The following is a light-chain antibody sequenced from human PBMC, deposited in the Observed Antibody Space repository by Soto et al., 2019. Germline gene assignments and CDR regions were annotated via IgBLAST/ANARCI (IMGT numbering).Light chain of an antibody. J-gene: IGKJ1*01. V-gene: IGKV3-20*01. CDR1: QSVSSSY. Sequence: EIVLTQSPGTLSLSPGERATLSCRASQSVSSSYLAWYQQKPGQAPRLLIFGASSRATGIPDRFSGSASGTDFTLTISRLEPEDFAVYYCQHYVSPPITFGQGTKVDIK. CDR2: GAS. CDR3: QHYVSPPIT.